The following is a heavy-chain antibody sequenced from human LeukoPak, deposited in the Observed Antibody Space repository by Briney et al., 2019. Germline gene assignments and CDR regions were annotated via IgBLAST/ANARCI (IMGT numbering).Heavy chain of an antibody. CDR1: GYTFTSYG. Sequence: ASVEVSCKASGYTFTSYGISWVRRAPGQGLEWMGWISAYNGNTNYAQKLQGRVTMTTDTSTSTAYMELRSLRSDDTAVYYCAREHIAAARDQYFQHWGQGTLVTVSS. CDR2: ISAYNGNT. D-gene: IGHD6-13*01. CDR3: AREHIAAARDQYFQH. J-gene: IGHJ1*01. V-gene: IGHV1-18*01.